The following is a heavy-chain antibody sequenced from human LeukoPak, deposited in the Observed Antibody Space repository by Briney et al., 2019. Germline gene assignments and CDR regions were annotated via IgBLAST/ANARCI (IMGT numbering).Heavy chain of an antibody. J-gene: IGHJ4*02. CDR1: GFSVRGNY. CDR2: LYSGGST. D-gene: IGHD6-19*01. Sequence: GGSLRLSCAASGFSVRGNYMSWVRQAPGKGLEWVSVLYSGGSTYYADSVKGRFSISRDNSKNTVSLQMNSLRAEDTAVYYCAKASSGWAPFDYWGQGTLVTVSS. CDR3: AKASSGWAPFDY. V-gene: IGHV3-66*01.